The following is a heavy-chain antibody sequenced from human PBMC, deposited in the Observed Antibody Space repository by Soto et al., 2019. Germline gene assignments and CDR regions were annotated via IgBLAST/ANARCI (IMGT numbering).Heavy chain of an antibody. CDR2: IDTANGNV. V-gene: IGHV1-3*04. CDR1: GYCFTSHA. D-gene: IGHD2-8*02. Sequence: QVQLVQSGAEEKKPGASVKVSCKASGYCFTSHAIHWVRQAPGQGLEWMGWIDTANGNVKYSQKFLGRVTITSDTSASTAYMELSSLRSEDTAVYYCARSTGPLGYWGQGTLVTVSS. J-gene: IGHJ4*02. CDR3: ARSTGPLGY.